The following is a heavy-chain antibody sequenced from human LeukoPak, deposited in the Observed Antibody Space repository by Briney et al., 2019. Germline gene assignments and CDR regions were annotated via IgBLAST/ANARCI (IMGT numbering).Heavy chain of an antibody. CDR1: GFTFTSSA. V-gene: IGHV1-58*02. CDR2: IVVGNGKT. Sequence: TSVKVSCKASGFTFTSSAMQWVRQARGQRLEWIGWIVVGNGKTNYAQKFQERVTNTRDMSTTTAYMELSSLRSEDTAVYYCAALVVPSTNLRNYYYYYMDVWGKGTTVSVSS. CDR3: AALVVPSTNLRNYYYYYMDV. J-gene: IGHJ6*03. D-gene: IGHD3-16*02.